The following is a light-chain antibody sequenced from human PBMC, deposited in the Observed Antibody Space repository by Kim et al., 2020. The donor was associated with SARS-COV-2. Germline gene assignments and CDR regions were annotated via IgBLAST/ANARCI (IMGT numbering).Light chain of an antibody. CDR3: QQRDNWPIT. J-gene: IGKJ5*01. CDR1: QTVSGY. V-gene: IGKV3-11*01. CDR2: DAS. Sequence: VSPGERATLTCRTSQTVSGYLAWYQQKPGQAPRLLMFDASKRATGIPARFSGSGSGTEFTLTISSLEPEDFAIYYCQQRDNWPITFGQGTRLEIK.